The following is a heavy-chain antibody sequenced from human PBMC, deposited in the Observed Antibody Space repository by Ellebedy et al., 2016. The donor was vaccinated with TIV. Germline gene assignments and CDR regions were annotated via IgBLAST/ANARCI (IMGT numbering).Heavy chain of an antibody. J-gene: IGHJ6*02. CDR2: IDSDGSST. D-gene: IGHD6-19*01. CDR3: ARVEVGRSGPSYGMDV. V-gene: IGHV3-74*01. Sequence: GESLKISCAASGFTFSSYWMHWVRQAPGKGLVWVSRIDSDGSSTTYVDSVKGRFTISRDNAKNTLYLQMNSLIAEDTAVYYCARVEVGRSGPSYGMDVWGQGTTVTVSS. CDR1: GFTFSSYW.